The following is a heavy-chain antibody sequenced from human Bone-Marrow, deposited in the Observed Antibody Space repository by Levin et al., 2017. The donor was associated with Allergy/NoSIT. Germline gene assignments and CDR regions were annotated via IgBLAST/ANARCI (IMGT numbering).Heavy chain of an antibody. Sequence: GESLKISCAASGFTFNNYAMSWVRQSPGKGLEWVSTINGGGGTTYYADSVKGRFTISRDNLRDTLSLQMNSLRAEDTAIYYCAKDLDQWLDKGIFDYWGQGTLVTVSS. D-gene: IGHD6-19*01. J-gene: IGHJ4*02. V-gene: IGHV3-23*01. CDR1: GFTFNNYA. CDR2: INGGGGTT. CDR3: AKDLDQWLDKGIFDY.